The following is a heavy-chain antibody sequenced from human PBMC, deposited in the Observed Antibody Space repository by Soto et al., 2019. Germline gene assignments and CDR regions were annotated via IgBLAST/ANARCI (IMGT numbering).Heavy chain of an antibody. J-gene: IGHJ4*02. Sequence: SETLSLTCTVSGGSISSGGYYWSWIRQHPGKGLEWIGYIYYSGSTYYNPSLKSRVTKSVDTSKNQFSLKLSSVTAADTAVYYCARGDYYDSSGYPGSFDYWGQGTLVTVSS. D-gene: IGHD3-22*01. CDR1: GGSISSGGYY. V-gene: IGHV4-31*03. CDR3: ARGDYYDSSGYPGSFDY. CDR2: IYYSGST.